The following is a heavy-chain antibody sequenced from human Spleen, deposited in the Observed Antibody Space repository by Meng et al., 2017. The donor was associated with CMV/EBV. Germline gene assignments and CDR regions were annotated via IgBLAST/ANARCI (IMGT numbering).Heavy chain of an antibody. CDR3: ARDSPGGYGYFDS. D-gene: IGHD5-12*01. Sequence: QVQLQESGPGLVNPSQTLSLTCTVSDGFTTRDDYYWSWIRQPPGKGLEWIGYIHYSGTTYYNPSLKSRIAISLDTSKNQFSLNLNSVTAADAAVYYCARDSPGGYGYFDSWGQGTLVTVSS. J-gene: IGHJ4*02. CDR1: DGFTTRDDYY. V-gene: IGHV4-30-4*01. CDR2: IHYSGTT.